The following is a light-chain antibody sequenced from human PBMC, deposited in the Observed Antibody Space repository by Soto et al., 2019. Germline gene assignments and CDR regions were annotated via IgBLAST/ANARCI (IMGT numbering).Light chain of an antibody. CDR3: QQYGRSLEGVT. CDR2: GAS. Sequence: EIVLTQSPGTLSLSPGERATLSCRASQSVSSSYLAWYQQKPGHAPRLLIYGASSRATGIPDRFSGSGSGTDFTLTFSRLEPEHVAVYYCQQYGRSLEGVTFGPGTQVDIK. CDR1: QSVSSSY. V-gene: IGKV3-20*01. J-gene: IGKJ3*01.